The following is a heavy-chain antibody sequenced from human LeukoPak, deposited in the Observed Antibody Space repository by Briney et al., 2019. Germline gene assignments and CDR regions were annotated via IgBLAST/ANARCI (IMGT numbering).Heavy chain of an antibody. CDR1: VDSFNTKW. CDR3: AAEVATGYYFDY. Sequence: GESLKISCKGSVDSFNTKWIAWVRQMPGKGREWMGLIYPGDSDARYSPSFQGQVTISVDKSIRTAYLQWSSLKASDTAMYYCAAEVATGYYFDYWGQGTLVTVSS. J-gene: IGHJ4*02. V-gene: IGHV5-51*01. CDR2: IYPGDSDA. D-gene: IGHD5-12*01.